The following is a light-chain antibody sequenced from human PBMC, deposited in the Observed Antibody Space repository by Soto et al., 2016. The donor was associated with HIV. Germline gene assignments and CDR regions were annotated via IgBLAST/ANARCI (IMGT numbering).Light chain of an antibody. V-gene: IGLV3-21*03. J-gene: IGLJ2*01. Sequence: SYELTQPPSLSVAPRKTARITCGGNNVGSKSVQWYQQKPGQAPILVLYDDSDRPSGIPERFSGSNSGDTATLTISRVEAGDEADYYCQMWDSASDHVIFGGGTKLTVL. CDR3: QMWDSASDHVI. CDR1: NVGSKS. CDR2: DDS.